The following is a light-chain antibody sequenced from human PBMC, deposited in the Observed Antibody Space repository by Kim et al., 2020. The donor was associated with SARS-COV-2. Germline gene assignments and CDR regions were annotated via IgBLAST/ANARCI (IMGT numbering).Light chain of an antibody. J-gene: IGLJ2*01. CDR3: QSADSSGTYVV. CDR1: DLVRHD. CDR2: NDG. V-gene: IGLV3-25*01. Sequence: PGRTVRITCSGADLVRHDAYWYQQKPGQAPLLVIYNDGERPSSIPERFSASSTGTTVTLTISSVQAEEEADYYCQSADSSGTYVVFGGGTQLTVL.